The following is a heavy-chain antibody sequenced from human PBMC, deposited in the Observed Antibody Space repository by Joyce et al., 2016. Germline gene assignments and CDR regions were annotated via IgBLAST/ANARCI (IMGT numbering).Heavy chain of an antibody. D-gene: IGHD3-9*01. CDR1: GYTFNAYY. CDR2: INPNTGGT. V-gene: IGHV1-2*02. J-gene: IGHJ4*02. CDR3: ARDSKLRYFDWLSYSLDY. Sequence: QVQFVQSGAEVEKPGASVKVSCRASGYTFNAYYMHWVRQAPGQGLGWRGWINPNTGGTIYDQKFQGRVTLTSDTSISTAYMQLSGLRYDDTAMYYCARDSKLRYFDWLSYSLDYWGRGTLVTVSS.